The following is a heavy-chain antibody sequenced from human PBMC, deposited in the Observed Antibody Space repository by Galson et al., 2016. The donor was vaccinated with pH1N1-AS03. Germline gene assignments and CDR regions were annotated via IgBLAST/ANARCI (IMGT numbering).Heavy chain of an antibody. CDR2: ISSSGTTV. CDR1: GFTYSRYE. V-gene: IGHV3-48*03. D-gene: IGHD3-10*01. Sequence: SLRLSCAVSGFTYSRYEMNWVRQAPGKGLEWISYISSSGTTVYYADSVKGRFSIPRDISKNTLYLQVNSLRVEDTAMFYCVKESPKEAGDYWGRGVMVTVSS. J-gene: IGHJ4*02. CDR3: VKESPKEAGDY.